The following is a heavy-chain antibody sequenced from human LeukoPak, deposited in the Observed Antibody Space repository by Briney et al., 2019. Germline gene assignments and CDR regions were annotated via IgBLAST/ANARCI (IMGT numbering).Heavy chain of an antibody. Sequence: GGSLRLSCAASGFTFSSYSMNWVRQAPGKGLEWVAVISYDGSNKYYADSVKGRFTISRDNSKNTLYLQMNSLRAEDTAVYYCARDRGGYCSSTSCYTGRKAYYYYYMDVWGKGTTVTVSS. V-gene: IGHV3-30*03. CDR1: GFTFSSYS. CDR2: ISYDGSNK. J-gene: IGHJ6*03. D-gene: IGHD2-2*02. CDR3: ARDRGGYCSSTSCYTGRKAYYYYYMDV.